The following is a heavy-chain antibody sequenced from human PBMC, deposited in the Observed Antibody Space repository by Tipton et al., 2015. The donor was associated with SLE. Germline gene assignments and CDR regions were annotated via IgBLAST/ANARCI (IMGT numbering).Heavy chain of an antibody. CDR3: ARGTYYYDSSGYPFVY. J-gene: IGHJ4*02. CDR2: IYYSGCT. CDR1: GGSISSHY. Sequence: LRLSCTVSGGSISSHYWSWIRQPPGKGLEWIGYIYYSGCTNYNPSLKSRVTISVDTSKNQFSLKLSSVTAADTAVYYCARGTYYYDSSGYPFVYWGQGTLVTFSS. V-gene: IGHV4-59*11. D-gene: IGHD3-22*01.